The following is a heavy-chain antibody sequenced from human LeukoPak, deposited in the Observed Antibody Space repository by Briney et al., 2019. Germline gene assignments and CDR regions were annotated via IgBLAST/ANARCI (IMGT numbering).Heavy chain of an antibody. Sequence: PSETLSLTCTVSGGSISSYYWSWIRQPPGKGLEWIGYIYYSGSTNYNPSLKSRVTISVDTSKNQFSLKLSSVTAAVTAVYYCARDRGCSGGSCYYYWFDPWGQGTLVTVSS. V-gene: IGHV4-59*01. D-gene: IGHD2-15*01. J-gene: IGHJ5*02. CDR1: GGSISSYY. CDR3: ARDRGCSGGSCYYYWFDP. CDR2: IYYSGST.